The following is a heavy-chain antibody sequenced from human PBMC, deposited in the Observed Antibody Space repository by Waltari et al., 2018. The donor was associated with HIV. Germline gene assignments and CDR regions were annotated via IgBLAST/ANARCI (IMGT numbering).Heavy chain of an antibody. J-gene: IGHJ5*02. Sequence: QVQLQESGPGLVKPSETLSLTCTVSGGSISSYYWSWIRQPPGKGLECIGYIYYSGSTNYNPSIKSRVTISVDTSKNQFSLKLSSVTAADTAVYYCAREKGVYCSGGSCQGWFDPWGQGTLVTVSS. D-gene: IGHD2-15*01. CDR3: AREKGVYCSGGSCQGWFDP. V-gene: IGHV4-59*01. CDR2: IYYSGST. CDR1: GGSISSYY.